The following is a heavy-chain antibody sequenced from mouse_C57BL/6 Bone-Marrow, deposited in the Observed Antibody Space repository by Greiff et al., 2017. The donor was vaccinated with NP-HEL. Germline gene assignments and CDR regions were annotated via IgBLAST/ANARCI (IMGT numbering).Heavy chain of an antibody. CDR2: ISYDGSN. CDR1: GYSITSGYY. J-gene: IGHJ2*01. CDR3: ARLSTMITTFDY. V-gene: IGHV3-6*01. Sequence: EVQLQQSGPGLVKPSQSLSLTCSVTGYSITSGYYWNWIRQFPGNKLEWMGYISYDGSNNYNPSLKNRISITRDTSKNQFFLKLNSVTTEDTATYYCARLSTMITTFDYWGQGTTLTVSS. D-gene: IGHD2-4*01.